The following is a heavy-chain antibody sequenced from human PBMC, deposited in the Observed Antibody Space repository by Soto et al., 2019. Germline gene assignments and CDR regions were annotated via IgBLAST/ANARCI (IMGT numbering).Heavy chain of an antibody. CDR2: ISSSSSTI. CDR3: ARDGGSLGY. D-gene: IGHD1-26*01. Sequence: EVQLVESGGGLVQPGGSLRLSCAASGFTFSSYSMNWVRQAPGTGLEWVSYISSSSSTIYYADSVKGRFTISRDNAKNSLYLQTNSQGDEDTAVYYCARDGGSLGYWGQGTLVTVSS. CDR1: GFTFSSYS. V-gene: IGHV3-48*02. J-gene: IGHJ4*02.